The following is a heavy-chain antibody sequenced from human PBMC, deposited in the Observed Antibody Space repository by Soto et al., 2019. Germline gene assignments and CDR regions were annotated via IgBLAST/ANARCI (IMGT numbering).Heavy chain of an antibody. Sequence: PGGSLRLSCSASGFTFSSYWMSWVRQAPGKGLEWVANIKQDGSEKYYVDSVKGRFTISRDNAKNSLYLQMNSLRAEDTAVYYCASEVWIQPPMDVWGQGTTVTVSS. V-gene: IGHV3-7*03. D-gene: IGHD5-18*01. J-gene: IGHJ6*02. CDR1: GFTFSSYW. CDR3: ASEVWIQPPMDV. CDR2: IKQDGSEK.